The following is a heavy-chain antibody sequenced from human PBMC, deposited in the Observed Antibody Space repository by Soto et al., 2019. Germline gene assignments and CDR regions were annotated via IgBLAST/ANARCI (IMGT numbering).Heavy chain of an antibody. Sequence: GGSLRLSCAASGFTFSDYGMHWVRQAPGKGLEWVALTWYDESIKVYADSVKGRFTISRDNSKNTLYLQMNNLRPEDTAVYYCARDYFAGAAANWFDHWGEGGLVTVSS. J-gene: IGHJ5*02. CDR1: GFTFSDYG. CDR3: ARDYFAGAAANWFDH. D-gene: IGHD6-25*01. V-gene: IGHV3-33*01. CDR2: TWYDESIK.